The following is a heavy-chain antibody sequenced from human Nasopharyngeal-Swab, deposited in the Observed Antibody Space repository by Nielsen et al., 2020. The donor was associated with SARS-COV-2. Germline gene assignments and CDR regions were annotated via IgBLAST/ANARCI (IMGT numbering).Heavy chain of an antibody. D-gene: IGHD3-3*01. CDR2: INHSGST. CDR1: GGSFSGYY. J-gene: IGHJ6*02. Sequence: SETLSLTCAVYGGSFSGYYWSWIRQAPGKGLEWIGEINHSGSTKYNPSLKSRATISLDPSKNQFSLKLSSVTAADTAVYYCARGEVLRFLEWSSAGGMDVWGQGTTVTVSS. V-gene: IGHV4-34*01. CDR3: ARGEVLRFLEWSSAGGMDV.